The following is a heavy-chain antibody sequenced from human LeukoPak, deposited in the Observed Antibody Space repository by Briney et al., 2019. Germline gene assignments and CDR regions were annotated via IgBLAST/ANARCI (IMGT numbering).Heavy chain of an antibody. V-gene: IGHV6-1*01. J-gene: IGHJ4*02. Sequence: SQTLSLTCVNSGGSVSNNSATWNWIRQSPSRGLEWLGRTYYRSRWYSDYAVSVVGRITLSPDTSKNQFSLQLNSVTPEDTAVYYCARAGGGSLPFEYWGQGILVTVSS. CDR3: ARAGGGSLPFEY. CDR2: TYYRSRWYS. D-gene: IGHD1-26*01. CDR1: GGSVSNNSAT.